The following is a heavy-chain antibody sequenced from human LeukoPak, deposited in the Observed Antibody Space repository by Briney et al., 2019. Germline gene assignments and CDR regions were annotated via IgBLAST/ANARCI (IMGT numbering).Heavy chain of an antibody. Sequence: GESLKISCKGSGYSFTSYWIGWVRQMPGKGLEWMGIIYPGDSDTRYSPSFQGQVTISADKSISTAYLQWSSLKASDTAMYYCARWTEGVVVPAARGNFDYWGQGTLVTVSS. V-gene: IGHV5-51*01. CDR3: ARWTEGVVVPAARGNFDY. CDR2: IYPGDSDT. CDR1: GYSFTSYW. D-gene: IGHD2-2*01. J-gene: IGHJ4*02.